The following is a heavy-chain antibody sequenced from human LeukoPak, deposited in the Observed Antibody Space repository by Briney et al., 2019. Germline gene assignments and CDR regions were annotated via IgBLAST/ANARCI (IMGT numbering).Heavy chain of an antibody. J-gene: IGHJ5*02. CDR3: ARARSSGWLGWFDP. D-gene: IGHD6-19*01. CDR1: GFTFSSYW. V-gene: IGHV3-74*01. CDR2: INSDGSNT. Sequence: PGGSLRLSCAASGFTFSSYWMHWVRQAPGKGLVWVSRINSDGSNTSYADSVKGRFTISRDNAKNTLYLQKNSLRAEDTAVYYCARARSSGWLGWFDPWGQGTLVTVSS.